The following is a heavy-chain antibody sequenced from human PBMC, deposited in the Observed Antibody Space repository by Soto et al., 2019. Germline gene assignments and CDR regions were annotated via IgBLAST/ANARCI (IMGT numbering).Heavy chain of an antibody. D-gene: IGHD5-12*01. J-gene: IGHJ5*01. V-gene: IGHV3-23*01. CDR2: ISAGGVSK. CDR1: VFTFTNYA. CDR3: AKMYRGYSGYIQS. Sequence: GWPLRLSCADSVFTFTNYAMTWVRQGPGKGLEWVSSISAGGVSKYFADSVKGRFTISRDNSKNTLFLHMNSLRAEDTVVYYCAKMYRGYSGYIQSWGHRTLVTVSS.